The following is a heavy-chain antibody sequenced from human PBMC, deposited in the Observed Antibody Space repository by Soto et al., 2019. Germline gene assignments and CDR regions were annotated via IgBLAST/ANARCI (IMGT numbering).Heavy chain of an antibody. Sequence: ASVKVSCKVSGYTLTELSMHWVRQAPGKGLEWMGGIDPEDGETNYAHKFQSRVLMTEDTSTDTDYMELSSLRSEDTAVYYCATYPLGWKWSPSLGYWGQGTLVTVSS. CDR1: GYTLTELS. J-gene: IGHJ4*02. V-gene: IGHV1-24*01. CDR2: IDPEDGET. D-gene: IGHD2-8*01. CDR3: ATYPLGWKWSPSLGY.